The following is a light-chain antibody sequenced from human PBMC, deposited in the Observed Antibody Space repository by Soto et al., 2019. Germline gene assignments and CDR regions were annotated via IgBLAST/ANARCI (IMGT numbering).Light chain of an antibody. CDR2: YAS. CDR3: QQYNNWPWT. CDR1: QSVSNN. J-gene: IGKJ1*01. Sequence: EIVMTQSPATLSVSPGERATLSCRASQSVSNNLAWYQQKPGQAPRLLIYYASTRATGIPARFSGSGSGTEFNLTIGSLLSEDFAVYYCQQYNNWPWTFGQGTKVEIK. V-gene: IGKV3D-15*01.